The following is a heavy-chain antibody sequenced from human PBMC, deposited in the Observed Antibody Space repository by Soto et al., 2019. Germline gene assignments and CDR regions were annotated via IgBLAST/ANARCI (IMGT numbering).Heavy chain of an antibody. V-gene: IGHV1-46*01. CDR1: GYTFTSYY. Sequence: QVQLVQSGAEVKKPGASVKVSCKASGYTFTSYYMHWVRQAPGQGLEWMGIINPSGGSTSYAQKFQGRVTMTRDTSTSTVYMELSSLRSEDTAVYYCARDRFLEWLSRYYYYYYGMDVWGQGTTVTVSS. D-gene: IGHD3-3*01. J-gene: IGHJ6*02. CDR3: ARDRFLEWLSRYYYYYYGMDV. CDR2: INPSGGST.